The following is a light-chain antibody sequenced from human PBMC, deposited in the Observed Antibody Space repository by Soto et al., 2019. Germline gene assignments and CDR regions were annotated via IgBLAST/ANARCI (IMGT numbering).Light chain of an antibody. CDR2: LGS. Sequence: DIVMTQSPLSLPVTPGEPASISCRSSQSLLHRNGYNYLDWYLQKPGQSPHLLIYLGSNRSSGVPDRFSGSGSVTDFTLKISRVEAEDVGVYYCMQPLQTPRTFGQGTKVEI. CDR3: MQPLQTPRT. V-gene: IGKV2-28*01. J-gene: IGKJ1*01. CDR1: QSLLHRNGYNY.